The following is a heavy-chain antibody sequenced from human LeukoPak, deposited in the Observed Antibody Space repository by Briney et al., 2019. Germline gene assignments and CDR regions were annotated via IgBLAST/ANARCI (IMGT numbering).Heavy chain of an antibody. J-gene: IGHJ4*02. CDR1: GGSISSYY. Sequence: SETLSLTCTVSGGSISSYYWSWIRQPAGKGLEWIGRIYTSGSTNYNPSLKSRVTISVDKSKNQFSLKLSSVTATDPAEYYCARDTNGYSYGSYFDYWGQGTLVTVSS. CDR2: IYTSGST. D-gene: IGHD5-18*01. V-gene: IGHV4-4*07. CDR3: ARDTNGYSYGSYFDY.